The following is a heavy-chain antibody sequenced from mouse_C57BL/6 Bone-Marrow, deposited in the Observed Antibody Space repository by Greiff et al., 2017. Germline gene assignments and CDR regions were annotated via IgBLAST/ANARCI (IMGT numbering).Heavy chain of an antibody. J-gene: IGHJ1*03. CDR2: IDPSDSYT. CDR3: ARGITTVVAPSYWYFDV. CDR1: GYTFTSYW. V-gene: IGHV1-59*01. Sequence: QVQLQQPGAELVRPGTSVKLSCKASGYTFTSYWMHWVKQRPGQGLEWIGVIDPSDSYTNYNQKFKGKATLTVDTSSSTAYMQLSSLTSEDSAVYYCARGITTVVAPSYWYFDVWGTGTTVTVSS. D-gene: IGHD1-1*01.